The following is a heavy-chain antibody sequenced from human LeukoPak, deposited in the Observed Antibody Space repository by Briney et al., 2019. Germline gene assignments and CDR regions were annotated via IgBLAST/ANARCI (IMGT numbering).Heavy chain of an antibody. Sequence: GGSLRLSCAASGFTFSSYGMSWVRQAPGKGLGWVSVMSGSGGSTYYADSVEGRFTISRDNSKNTLYLQMNSLRGEDTAVYYCAKASYCSGGSCYYRDWGQGTLVTVSS. CDR3: AKASYCSGGSCYYRD. J-gene: IGHJ4*02. D-gene: IGHD2-15*01. CDR1: GFTFSSYG. CDR2: MSGSGGST. V-gene: IGHV3-23*01.